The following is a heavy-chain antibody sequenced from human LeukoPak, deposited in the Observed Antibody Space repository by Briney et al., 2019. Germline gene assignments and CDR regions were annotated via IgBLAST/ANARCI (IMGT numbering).Heavy chain of an antibody. Sequence: ASVKASCKASGYTFTSYDINWVRQATGQGLEWMGWMNPNSGNTGYAQKFQGRVTMTRNTSISTAYMELSSLRSEDTAVYYCASSGIHYYYYGMDVWGQGTTVTVSS. J-gene: IGHJ6*02. D-gene: IGHD5-18*01. V-gene: IGHV1-8*01. CDR2: MNPNSGNT. CDR1: GYTFTSYD. CDR3: ASSGIHYYYYGMDV.